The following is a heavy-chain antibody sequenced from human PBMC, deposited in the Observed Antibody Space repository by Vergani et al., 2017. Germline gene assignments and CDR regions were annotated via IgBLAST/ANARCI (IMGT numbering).Heavy chain of an antibody. J-gene: IGHJ4*02. D-gene: IGHD4-17*01. CDR3: ARGASGDYVSSFDY. Sequence: QVQLVESGGGVVQPGRSLRLSCAASGFTFSSYAMHWVRQAPGKGLGWVAVISYDGSNKYYADSVKGRFTISRDNPKNTLYLQMNSLRAEDTAVYYCARGASGDYVSSFDYWGQGTLVTVSS. V-gene: IGHV3-30-3*01. CDR1: GFTFSSYA. CDR2: ISYDGSNK.